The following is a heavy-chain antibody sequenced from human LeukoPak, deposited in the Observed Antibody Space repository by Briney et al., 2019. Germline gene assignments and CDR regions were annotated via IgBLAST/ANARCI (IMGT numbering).Heavy chain of an antibody. Sequence: GASVKVSCKASGYTFTTYDINWVRQATGQGLEWMGWMNPNSGNTGYAQKFQGRVTMTRNTSISTAYMELSSLRSEDTAVYYCARGPNKSVGGNAGSAWFDPWGQGTLVTVSS. CDR3: ARGPNKSVGGNAGSAWFDP. CDR1: GYTFTTYD. J-gene: IGHJ5*02. D-gene: IGHD4-23*01. CDR2: MNPNSGNT. V-gene: IGHV1-8*01.